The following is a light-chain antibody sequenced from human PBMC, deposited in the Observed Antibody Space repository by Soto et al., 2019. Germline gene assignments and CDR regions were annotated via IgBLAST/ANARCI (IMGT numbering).Light chain of an antibody. J-gene: IGKJ1*01. V-gene: IGKV3-15*01. Sequence: EIVMTQSPATLSVSPGERVTLSCRASQNVGNSLVWYQQKPGQPPRLLIYDTFTRATGIPVRFSGGGSGTEFTLTISSLQPEDFAVFYCLAHKSWPWTFGQGTKVQIK. CDR3: LAHKSWPWT. CDR1: QNVGNS. CDR2: DTF.